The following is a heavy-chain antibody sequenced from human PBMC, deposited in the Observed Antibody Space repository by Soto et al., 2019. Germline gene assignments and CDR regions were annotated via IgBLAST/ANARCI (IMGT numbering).Heavy chain of an antibody. CDR2: ISGSGGST. V-gene: IGHV3-23*01. CDR1: GFAVSSNY. D-gene: IGHD3-10*01. CDR3: AKDRFYGSGSYTVFDY. J-gene: IGHJ4*02. Sequence: GGSLGLSCAASGFAVSSNYMSWVRQAPGKGLEWVSVISGSGGSTYYADSVKGRFTISRDNSKNTLYLQMNSLRAEDTAVYYCAKDRFYGSGSYTVFDYWGQGTLVTVSS.